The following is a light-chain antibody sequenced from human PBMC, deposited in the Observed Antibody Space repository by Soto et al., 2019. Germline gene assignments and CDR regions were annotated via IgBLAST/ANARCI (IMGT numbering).Light chain of an antibody. Sequence: IVLTQSPGTLSLSPGERATLSCRASQSVSSGYLAWYQQRPGQAPRLLIYGASSRTTGIPHRFSGSGSGTDFTLTISRLEPEDFAVYYCRHYGSSPYTFGQGTKLEIK. CDR2: GAS. CDR1: QSVSSGY. J-gene: IGKJ2*01. CDR3: RHYGSSPYT. V-gene: IGKV3-20*01.